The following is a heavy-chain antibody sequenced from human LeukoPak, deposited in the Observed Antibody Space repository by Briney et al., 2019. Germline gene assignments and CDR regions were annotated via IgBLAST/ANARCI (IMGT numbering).Heavy chain of an antibody. D-gene: IGHD6-19*01. J-gene: IGHJ4*02. CDR2: INPNSGGT. CDR1: GHTFTGYY. Sequence: GASVKVSCKASGHTFTGYYMHWVRQAPGQGLEWMGWINPNSGGTNHAQKFQGRGSMTRDTSISTAYMALSRLRSDDTAVYYCAQSSGWDSLKYWGQGTLVTVSS. V-gene: IGHV1-2*02. CDR3: AQSSGWDSLKY.